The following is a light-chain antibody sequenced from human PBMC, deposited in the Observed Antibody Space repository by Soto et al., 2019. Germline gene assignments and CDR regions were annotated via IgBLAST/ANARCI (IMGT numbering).Light chain of an antibody. CDR3: QQYGFSPIS. CDR2: GAS. CDR1: QSVSSN. V-gene: IGKV3D-15*01. Sequence: EIVITQSPATLSVSPGERATLSCRASQSVSSNLAWYQQKPGQAPRLLIYGASTRATGVPDRFSGSGSGPEYTLTITRLEHEDFAVYSCQQYGFSPISFGQGTRLEIK. J-gene: IGKJ5*01.